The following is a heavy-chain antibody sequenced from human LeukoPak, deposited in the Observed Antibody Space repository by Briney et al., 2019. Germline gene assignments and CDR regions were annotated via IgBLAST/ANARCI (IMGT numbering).Heavy chain of an antibody. CDR2: ISTSGGST. CDR3: ANSGYLAGFDY. V-gene: IGHV3-23*01. CDR1: GFTFSSYA. Sequence: GGSLRLSCAASGFTFSSYAMSWVRQAPGKGLEGVSAISTSGGSTYYADSVKGRFTISRDNSKNSLFLQMNSLRAEDTAVYYCANSGYLAGFDYWGQGTLVTVSS. J-gene: IGHJ4*02. D-gene: IGHD3-22*01.